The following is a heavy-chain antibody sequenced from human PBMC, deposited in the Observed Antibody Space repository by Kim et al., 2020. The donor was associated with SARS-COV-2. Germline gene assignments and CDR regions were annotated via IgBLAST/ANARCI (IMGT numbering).Heavy chain of an antibody. CDR2: INPAANA. CDR1: GFNVNNSY. D-gene: IGHD1-1*01. Sequence: GGSLRLSCATSGFNVNNSYMAWVRQAPGTGLEWVSGINPAANAHYAASVMSRFRIFREDSKGYVLLHMDSRRVDDTATFYCASEEFLGTASSLDPWGQG. CDR3: ASEEFLGTASSLDP. V-gene: IGHV3-66*01. J-gene: IGHJ5*02.